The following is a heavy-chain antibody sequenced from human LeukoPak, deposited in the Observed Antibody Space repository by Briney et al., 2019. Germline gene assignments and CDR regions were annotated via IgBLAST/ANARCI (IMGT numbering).Heavy chain of an antibody. Sequence: VASVKVSCKASGGTFSSYAISWVRQAPGQGLEWMGRIIPILGISNYAQKFQGRVTITADKSTSTAYMELSSLRSEDTAVYYCARVGSGSDFEGGFDYWGQGTLVTVSS. J-gene: IGHJ4*02. CDR2: IIPILGIS. V-gene: IGHV1-69*04. CDR3: ARVGSGSDFEGGFDY. CDR1: GGTFSSYA. D-gene: IGHD1-26*01.